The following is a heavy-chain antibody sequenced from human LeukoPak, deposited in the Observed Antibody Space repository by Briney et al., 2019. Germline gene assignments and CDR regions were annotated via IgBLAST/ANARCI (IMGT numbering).Heavy chain of an antibody. CDR3: AKDRGGDCSGGRCYYYYYYMDV. J-gene: IGHJ6*03. CDR1: GFTFSNYG. Sequence: GGSLRLSCAASGFTFSNYGKHWVRQAPGKGLEWVALIWYDGSKKYYADSVKGRFTISRDKSKNTLYLQMNTLRAEDTAVYYCAKDRGGDCSGGRCYYYYYYMDVWGKGTTVTVSS. CDR2: IWYDGSKK. V-gene: IGHV3-30*02. D-gene: IGHD2-15*01.